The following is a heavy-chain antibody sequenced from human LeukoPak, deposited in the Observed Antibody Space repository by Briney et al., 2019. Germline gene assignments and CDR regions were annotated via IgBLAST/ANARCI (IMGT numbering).Heavy chain of an antibody. J-gene: IGHJ3*02. CDR2: ISNSGTII. Sequence: GGSLRLPCAASGFTFISYEISWVRQTPGKGLEWVSYISNSGTIIYYAASVKGRFTISRDNAKNSLYRQMSSLRAEDTAVYYCEREAVGDAFDIWGQGTMVTVSS. D-gene: IGHD1-26*01. CDR1: GFTFISYE. V-gene: IGHV3-48*03. CDR3: EREAVGDAFDI.